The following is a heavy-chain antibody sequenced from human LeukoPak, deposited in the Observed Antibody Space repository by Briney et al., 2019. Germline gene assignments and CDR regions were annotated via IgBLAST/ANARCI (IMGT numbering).Heavy chain of an antibody. CDR3: ARDRLSLYDSSGYYFY. J-gene: IGHJ4*02. CDR2: ISAYNGNT. Sequence: ASVKVSCKASGYTFTSYGISWVRQAPGQGLEWMGWISAYNGNTNYAQRLQGRVTMTTDTSTSTAYMERRSLRSDDTAVYYCARDRLSLYDSSGYYFYWGQGTLVTVSS. CDR1: GYTFTSYG. V-gene: IGHV1-18*01. D-gene: IGHD3-22*01.